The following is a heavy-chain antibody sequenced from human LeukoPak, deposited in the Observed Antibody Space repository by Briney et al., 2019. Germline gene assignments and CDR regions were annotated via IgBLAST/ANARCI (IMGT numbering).Heavy chain of an antibody. CDR3: ASAYCGGDCYLAFDI. CDR2: IYPGDSDT. J-gene: IGHJ3*02. D-gene: IGHD2-21*02. Sequence: GESLKISCKGSGYSFTSYWIGWVRQMPGKGLEWMGIIYPGDSDTRYSPSFQGQVTISADKSISTAYLQWSSLKASDTAMYYCASAYCGGDCYLAFDIWGQGIMVTVSS. CDR1: GYSFTSYW. V-gene: IGHV5-51*01.